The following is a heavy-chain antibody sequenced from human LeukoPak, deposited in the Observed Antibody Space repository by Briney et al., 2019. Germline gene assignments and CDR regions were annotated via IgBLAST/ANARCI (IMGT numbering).Heavy chain of an antibody. J-gene: IGHJ4*02. D-gene: IGHD3-22*01. Sequence: GGSLRLSCAASGFTFRDYYMNWVRQAPGKGLEWVSYISSSGSTIYYADSVKGRFTISRDNAKNSLYLQMNSLRAEDTAIYYCARRGYYDSSGYDYWDQGTLVTVSS. V-gene: IGHV3-11*04. CDR1: GFTFRDYY. CDR2: ISSSGSTI. CDR3: ARRGYYDSSGYDY.